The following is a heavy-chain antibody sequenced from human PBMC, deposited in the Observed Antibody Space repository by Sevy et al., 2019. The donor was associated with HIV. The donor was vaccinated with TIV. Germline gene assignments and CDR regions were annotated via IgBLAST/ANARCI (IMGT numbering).Heavy chain of an antibody. CDR3: ARAGIGALGDY. Sequence: GGSLRLSCAASGFTFSNYAIHWVRQAPGKGLEWVALIWYDGSNKYYAASVKGRFTISRDNSKNTVYLQMNSLRAEDTAMYYCARAGIGALGDYWGHGTLVTVSS. CDR1: GFTFSNYA. D-gene: IGHD6-13*01. J-gene: IGHJ4*01. V-gene: IGHV3-33*08. CDR2: IWYDGSNK.